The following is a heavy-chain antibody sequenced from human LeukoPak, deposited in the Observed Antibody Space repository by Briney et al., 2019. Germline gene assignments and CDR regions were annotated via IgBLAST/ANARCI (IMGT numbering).Heavy chain of an antibody. V-gene: IGHV3-30-3*01. CDR3: AREDVAAAGPFDY. D-gene: IGHD6-13*01. CDR2: ISYDGSNK. J-gene: IGHJ4*02. CDR1: GFTFSSYA. Sequence: GGSLRLSCAASGFTFSSYAMHWVRQAPGKELEWVAVISYDGSNKYYADSVKGRFTISRDNSKNTLYLQMNSLRAEDTAVYYCAREDVAAAGPFDYWGQGTLVTVSS.